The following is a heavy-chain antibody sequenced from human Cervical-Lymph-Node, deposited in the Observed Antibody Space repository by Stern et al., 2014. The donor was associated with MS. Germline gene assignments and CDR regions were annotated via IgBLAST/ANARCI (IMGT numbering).Heavy chain of an antibody. V-gene: IGHV3-9*01. D-gene: IGHD3-16*01. CDR3: AKADDYAAGIDA. CDR1: GFKFDDFA. CDR2: LGWNSEGR. Sequence: EVQLVQSGGGMVQPGRSLRLSCEASGFKFDDFAMHWVRQAPGKGLEWVSGLGWNSEGRGYADSVQGRFPISRDNAKSSLYLQMNSLTAEDTALYYCAKADDYAAGIDAWGQGTLVVVSS. J-gene: IGHJ5*02.